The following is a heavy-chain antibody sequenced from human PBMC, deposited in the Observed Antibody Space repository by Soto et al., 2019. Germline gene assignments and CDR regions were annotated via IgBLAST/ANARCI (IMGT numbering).Heavy chain of an antibody. CDR2: ISYDGSNK. Sequence: GGSLRLSCAASGFTFSSYGMHWVRQAPGKGLEWVAVISYDGSNKYYADSVKGRFTISRDNSKNTLYLQMNSLRAEDTAVYYCAKGSGVDYWGQGTLVTVSS. CDR1: GFTFSSYG. V-gene: IGHV3-30*18. J-gene: IGHJ4*02. CDR3: AKGSGVDY.